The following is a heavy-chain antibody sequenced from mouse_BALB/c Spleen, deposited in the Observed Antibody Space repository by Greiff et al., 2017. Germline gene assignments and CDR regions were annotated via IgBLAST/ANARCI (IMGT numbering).Heavy chain of an antibody. Sequence: EVKLQESGAELVRSGASVKLSCTASGFNIKDYYMHWVKQRPEQGLEWIGWIDPENGDTEYAPKFQGKATMTADTSSNTAYLQLSSLTSEDTAVYYCNGGYYGSSSYYFDYWGQGTTLTVSS. CDR1: GFNIKDYY. J-gene: IGHJ2*01. CDR2: IDPENGDT. V-gene: IGHV14-4*02. CDR3: NGGYYGSSSYYFDY. D-gene: IGHD1-1*01.